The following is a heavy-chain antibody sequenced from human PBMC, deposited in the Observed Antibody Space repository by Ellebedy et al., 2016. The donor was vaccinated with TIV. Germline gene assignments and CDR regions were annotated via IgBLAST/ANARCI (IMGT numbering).Heavy chain of an antibody. CDR1: GFTFSSYA. Sequence: PGGSLRLSCAASGFTFSSYAMSWVRLAPGKGLEWISIISRGSGSIFYADSFMGRFSISRDDAKNSLYLQMNSLRAEDTAVYYCARGATEVTRYLDYWGQGTLVTVSS. V-gene: IGHV3-21*01. CDR3: ARGATEVTRYLDY. CDR2: ISRGSGSI. D-gene: IGHD4-23*01. J-gene: IGHJ4*02.